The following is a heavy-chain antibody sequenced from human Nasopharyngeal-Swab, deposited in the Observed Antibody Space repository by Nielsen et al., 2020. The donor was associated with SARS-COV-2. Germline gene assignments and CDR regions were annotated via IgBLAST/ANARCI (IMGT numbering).Heavy chain of an antibody. CDR2: INHSGST. CDR1: GGSSIGYY. CDR3: ARGRDMYYYDSSGYYYLDY. J-gene: IGHJ4*02. Sequence: SASLPLTGAVFGGSSIGYYWSWIRQPPGKGPAWLGEINHSGSTNYNPSLKSRVTISVDTSKNQFSLKLSSVTAADTAVYYCARGRDMYYYDSSGYYYLDYWGQGTLVTVSS. V-gene: IGHV4-34*01. D-gene: IGHD3-22*01.